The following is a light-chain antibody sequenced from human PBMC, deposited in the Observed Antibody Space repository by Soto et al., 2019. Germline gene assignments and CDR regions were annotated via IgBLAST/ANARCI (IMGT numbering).Light chain of an antibody. CDR3: SSYTSSSLHV. J-gene: IGLJ1*01. CDR2: VVS. CDR1: SSDVGGYNY. V-gene: IGLV2-14*03. Sequence: QSALTQPASVSGSPGQSITISCTGTSSDVGGYNYVSWYQQHPGKAPKLMIYVVSNRPSGVSNRFSGSKSGNTASLTISGLQAEDEADYYCSSYTSSSLHVFGTGTQLTVL.